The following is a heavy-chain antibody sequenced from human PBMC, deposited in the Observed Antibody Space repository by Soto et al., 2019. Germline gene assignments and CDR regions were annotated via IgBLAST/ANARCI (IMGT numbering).Heavy chain of an antibody. CDR2: NFYSGNT. J-gene: IGHJ3*02. Sequence: QVQLQESGPGLVKPSETLSLTCTVSGGSISSYYWSWIRQPPGRGLEWIGYNFYSGNTDYNPALKSRVTISLDTSKNQLSLRLSSVTAADTAVYYCARDRSNSTSRYDAFDIWGQGTMVTVSS. D-gene: IGHD6-6*01. CDR1: GGSISSYY. V-gene: IGHV4-59*01. CDR3: ARDRSNSTSRYDAFDI.